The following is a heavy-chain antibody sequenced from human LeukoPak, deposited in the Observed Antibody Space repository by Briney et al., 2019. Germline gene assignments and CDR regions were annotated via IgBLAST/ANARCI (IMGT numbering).Heavy chain of an antibody. Sequence: GASVKVSCKASGGTFSSYAISWVRQAPGQGLEWMGGIIPIFGTANYAQKFQGRVTITADESTSTAYMELSSLRSEDTAVYYCARDLRLLWFGELLSRYYYYGMDVWGQGTTVTVSS. J-gene: IGHJ6*02. CDR3: ARDLRLLWFGELLSRYYYYGMDV. CDR1: GGTFSSYA. D-gene: IGHD3-10*01. V-gene: IGHV1-69*13. CDR2: IIPIFGTA.